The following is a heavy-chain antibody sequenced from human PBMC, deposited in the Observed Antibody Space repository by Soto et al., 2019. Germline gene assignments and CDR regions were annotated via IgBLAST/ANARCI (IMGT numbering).Heavy chain of an antibody. D-gene: IGHD6-13*01. Sequence: PGGSLRLSCAASGFTFSSYGMHWVRQAPGKGLEWVAVISYDGSNKYYADSVKGRFTISRDNSKNTLYLQMNSLRAEDTAVYYCAKRPLTAAGFDYWGQGTLVTVSS. CDR3: AKRPLTAAGFDY. J-gene: IGHJ4*02. V-gene: IGHV3-30*18. CDR2: ISYDGSNK. CDR1: GFTFSSYG.